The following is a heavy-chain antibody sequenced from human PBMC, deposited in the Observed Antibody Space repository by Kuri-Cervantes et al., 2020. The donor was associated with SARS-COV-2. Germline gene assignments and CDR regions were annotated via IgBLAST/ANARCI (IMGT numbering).Heavy chain of an antibody. CDR1: GGSISSSHW. CDR3: ARALRIAASGITYWYFDL. Sequence: SETLSLTCAVSGGSISSSHWWSWVRQPPGKGLEWIGEIHQSGNTNYNPSLKSRVTISVDKSKNQFSLKLRSVTAADTAVYYCARALRIAASGITYWYFDLWGRGTLVTVSS. D-gene: IGHD6-13*01. V-gene: IGHV4-4*02. CDR2: IHQSGNT. J-gene: IGHJ2*01.